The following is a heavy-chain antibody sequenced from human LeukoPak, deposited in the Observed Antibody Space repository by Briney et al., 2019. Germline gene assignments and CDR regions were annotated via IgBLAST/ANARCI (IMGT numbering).Heavy chain of an antibody. Sequence: GGSLRLSCAASGFTLRSYWMTWVRQAPGKGLEWVASIEQDGSEKYYVDSVKGRFTISRDNAKNSLYLQMNSLRAEDTAVYYCASGNYYSHYWGQGTLVTVSS. D-gene: IGHD1-1*01. J-gene: IGHJ4*02. CDR2: IEQDGSEK. CDR1: GFTLRSYW. CDR3: ASGNYYSHY. V-gene: IGHV3-7*05.